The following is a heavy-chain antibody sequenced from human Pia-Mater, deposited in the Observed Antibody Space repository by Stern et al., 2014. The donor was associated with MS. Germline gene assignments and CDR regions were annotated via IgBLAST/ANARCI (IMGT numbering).Heavy chain of an antibody. CDR2: ISSSNSYT. V-gene: IGHV3-21*01. D-gene: IGHD4-17*01. Sequence: EVQLVESGGGLVEPGGSLRLSCAASGFNFRTFTMSWVRQAPGKGLECVSSISSSNSYTYYADSVKGRFTISRDNAKTSLYLQMDGRGAGGGAVYYCVRDRGLATVTSYFDYWGQGILVTVSS. J-gene: IGHJ4*02. CDR1: GFNFRTFT. CDR3: VRDRGLATVTSYFDY.